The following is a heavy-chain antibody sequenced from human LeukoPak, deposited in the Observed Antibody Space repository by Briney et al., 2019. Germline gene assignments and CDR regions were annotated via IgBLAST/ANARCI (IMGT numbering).Heavy chain of an antibody. J-gene: IGHJ4*02. Sequence: GGSLRLSCAASGFTFSTYSMKWVRQAPGEGLEWVSYISDSSAMYYADSVRGRFTISRENDKNSLFLQMNSLRAKDTAVYYCARDGGYSGYDADCWGQGTLVTVSS. CDR2: ISDSSAM. CDR1: GFTFSTYS. D-gene: IGHD5-12*01. CDR3: ARDGGYSGYDADC. V-gene: IGHV3-48*01.